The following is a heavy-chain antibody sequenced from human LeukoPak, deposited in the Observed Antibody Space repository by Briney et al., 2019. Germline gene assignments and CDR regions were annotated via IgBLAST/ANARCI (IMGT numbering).Heavy chain of an antibody. D-gene: IGHD2-15*01. V-gene: IGHV4-39*07. CDR3: ARLTKGYCSGGSCYSGPRFDY. CDR1: GGSISSSSYY. J-gene: IGHJ4*02. Sequence: SETLSLTCTVSGGSISSSSYYWGWIRQPPGKGLEWIGSIYYSGSTHYNPSLKSRVTISVDTSKNQFSLELTSVTATDTAVYYCARLTKGYCSGGSCYSGPRFDYWGQGTLVTVSS. CDR2: IYYSGST.